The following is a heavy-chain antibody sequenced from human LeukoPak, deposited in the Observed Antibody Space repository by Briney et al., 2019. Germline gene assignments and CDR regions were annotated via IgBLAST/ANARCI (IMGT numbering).Heavy chain of an antibody. Sequence: SETLSLTCTVSGGSISSYYWSWIRQPPGKGLEWIGYIYYSGSTNYNPSLKSRVTISVDTSKNQFSLKLSSVTAADTAVYYCARGHSSVVTAIPYYFDFWGQGTLVTVSS. CDR2: IYYSGST. J-gene: IGHJ4*02. CDR1: GGSISSYY. D-gene: IGHD2-21*02. V-gene: IGHV4-59*12. CDR3: ARGHSSVVTAIPYYFDF.